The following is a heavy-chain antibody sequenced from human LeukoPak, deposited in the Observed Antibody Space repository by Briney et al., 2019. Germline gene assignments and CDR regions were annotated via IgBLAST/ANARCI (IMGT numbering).Heavy chain of an antibody. Sequence: GGSLRLSCAASGFTFSSYSMNWVRQAPGKGLEWVSSISSSSSYIYYADSVKGRFTISRDNAKNSLYLQMNSLRAEDTAVYYCARGFTVYRLSLDYWGQGTQVTVSS. V-gene: IGHV3-21*04. CDR2: ISSSSSYI. D-gene: IGHD3-16*02. CDR1: GFTFSSYS. CDR3: ARGFTVYRLSLDY. J-gene: IGHJ4*02.